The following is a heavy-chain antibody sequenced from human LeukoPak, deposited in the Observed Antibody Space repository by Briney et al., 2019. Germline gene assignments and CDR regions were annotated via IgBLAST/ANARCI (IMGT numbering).Heavy chain of an antibody. CDR2: ISSSSSYI. CDR3: ARAGLHYDSLTGYYPLYYFDY. V-gene: IGHV3-21*01. CDR1: GFTFSSYS. D-gene: IGHD3-9*01. J-gene: IGHJ4*02. Sequence: GGSLRLSCAASGFTFSSYSMNWVRQAPGKGLEWVSSISSSSSYIYYADSVKGRFTISRDNAKNSLFLQMNSLRAEDTAVYYCARAGLHYDSLTGYYPLYYFDYWGQGTLVTVSS.